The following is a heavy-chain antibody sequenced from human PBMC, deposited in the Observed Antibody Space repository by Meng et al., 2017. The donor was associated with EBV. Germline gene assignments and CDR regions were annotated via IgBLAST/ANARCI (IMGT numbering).Heavy chain of an antibody. CDR3: ARGPPVGVPGPGDY. J-gene: IGHJ4*02. D-gene: IGHD2-21*01. CDR1: GYAFTSYI. V-gene: IGHV1-3*01. Sequence: QVQLVQCGAEVKNPGASVKVSCKASGYAFTSYILHWVRQAPGQRLEWMGWINVGVGYTKYSQKFQGRVTISSDTSATTGYMELSSLRSEDTAVYYCARGPPVGVPGPGDYWGQGTLVTVSS. CDR2: INVGVGYT.